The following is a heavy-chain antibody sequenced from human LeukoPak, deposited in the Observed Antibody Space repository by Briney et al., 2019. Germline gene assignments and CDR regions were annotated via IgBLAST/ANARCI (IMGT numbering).Heavy chain of an antibody. CDR1: GFTFRTYG. V-gene: IGHV3-30*02. Sequence: GGSLRLSCAASGFTFRTYGMHWVRQAPGKGLEWVAFVRYDGSDKNYVDSVKGRFTISRDNSKNTLYLQMNSLRADDTAVYYCAKRMGLGENYFDYWGQGTLVTVSS. CDR3: AKRMGLGENYFDY. D-gene: IGHD3-16*01. J-gene: IGHJ4*02. CDR2: VRYDGSDK.